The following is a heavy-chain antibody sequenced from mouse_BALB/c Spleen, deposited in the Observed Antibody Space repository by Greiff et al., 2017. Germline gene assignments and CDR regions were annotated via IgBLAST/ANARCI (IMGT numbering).Heavy chain of an antibody. V-gene: IGHV1-80*01. CDR1: GYAFSSYW. CDR3: ARVYYGNYYAMDY. Sequence: QVQLQQSGAELVRPGSSVKISCKASGYAFSSYWMNWVKQRPGQGLEWIGQIYPGDGDTNYNGKFKGKATLTADKSSSTAYMQLSSLTSEDSAVYFCARVYYGNYYAMDYWGQGTSVTVSS. D-gene: IGHD2-1*01. CDR2: IYPGDGDT. J-gene: IGHJ4*01.